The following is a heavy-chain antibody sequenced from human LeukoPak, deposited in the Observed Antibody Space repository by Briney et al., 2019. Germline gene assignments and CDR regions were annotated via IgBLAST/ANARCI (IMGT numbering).Heavy chain of an antibody. Sequence: GRSLTLSCAASGFTFSSYGMHWVRQAPGKGLEWVAVIWYDGSNKYYADSVKGRFTISRDNSKNTLYLQMNSVRAEDTAVYYCAREPSITMIVGDAFDIWGQGTMVTVSS. CDR3: AREPSITMIVGDAFDI. CDR2: IWYDGSNK. D-gene: IGHD3-22*01. CDR1: GFTFSSYG. V-gene: IGHV3-33*01. J-gene: IGHJ3*02.